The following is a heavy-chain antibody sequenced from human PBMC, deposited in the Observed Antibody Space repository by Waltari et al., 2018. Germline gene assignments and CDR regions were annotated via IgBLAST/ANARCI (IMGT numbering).Heavy chain of an antibody. J-gene: IGHJ2*01. CDR1: GYTFTGYY. CDR2: SNPNSGGT. Sequence: QVQLVQSGAEVKKPGASVKVSCKASGYTFTGYYMHWVRQAPGQGLEWMGCSNPNSGGTNYAQKFQGRVTMTRDTSISTAYMELSRLRSDDTAVYYCAIYPDYGGNNYWYFDLWGRGTLVTVSS. D-gene: IGHD4-17*01. CDR3: AIYPDYGGNNYWYFDL. V-gene: IGHV1-2*02.